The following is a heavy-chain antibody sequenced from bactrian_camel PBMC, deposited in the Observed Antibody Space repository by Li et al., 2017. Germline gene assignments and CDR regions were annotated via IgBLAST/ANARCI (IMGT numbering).Heavy chain of an antibody. Sequence: HVQLVESGGGSVQAGGSLRLSCAAASGYSAVTLCMGWFRQAPGSEREFVSGLNDAGTEEYADSVYGRFIISQEFAKKRAYLQMNRLKPEEAVSGARGPRSPSP. CDR2: LNDAGTE. J-gene: IGHJ4*01. CDR1: GYSAVTLC. V-gene: IGHV3S53*01.